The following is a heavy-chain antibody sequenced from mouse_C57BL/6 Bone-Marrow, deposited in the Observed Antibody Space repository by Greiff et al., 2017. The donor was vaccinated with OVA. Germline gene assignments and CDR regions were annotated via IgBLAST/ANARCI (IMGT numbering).Heavy chain of an antibody. CDR3: ARHGDLLSY. CDR1: GFTFSSYG. J-gene: IGHJ3*01. CDR2: ISSGGSYT. D-gene: IGHD2-1*01. Sequence: DVMLVESGGDLVKPGGSLKLSCAASGFTFSSYGMSWVRQTPDKRLEWVATISSGGSYTYYPDSVKGRFTISRDNAKNTLYLQMSSLKSEDTAMYYCARHGDLLSYWGQGTLVTVSA. V-gene: IGHV5-6*02.